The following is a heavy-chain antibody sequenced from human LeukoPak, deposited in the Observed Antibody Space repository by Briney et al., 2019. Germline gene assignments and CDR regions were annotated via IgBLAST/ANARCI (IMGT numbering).Heavy chain of an antibody. CDR1: GYTFTSYG. CDR2: ISAYNGNG. CDR3: ARDARHCSSTSCSYFDY. J-gene: IGHJ4*02. Sequence: ASVRVSCKASGYTFTSYGISWVRQAPGQGPEWMGWISAYNGNGNYAQKPQGGVTMTTDTSTSTAYMELRSLRSDDTAVYYCARDARHCSSTSCSYFDYWGQGTLVTVSS. D-gene: IGHD2-2*01. V-gene: IGHV1-18*01.